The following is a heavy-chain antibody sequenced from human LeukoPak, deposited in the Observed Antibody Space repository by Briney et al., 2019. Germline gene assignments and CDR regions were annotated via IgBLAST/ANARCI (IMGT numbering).Heavy chain of an antibody. Sequence: ASVTVSCKASGGTFISYAISWVRQAPGQGLEWMGGIIPIFGTANYAQKFQGRVTITRDESTSTAYMELSSLRSEDTAVYNSATRSRRYCSSTSSPPNWFAPCGQGTLVTVSS. J-gene: IGHJ5*02. V-gene: IGHV1-69*05. D-gene: IGHD2-2*01. CDR3: ATRSRRYCSSTSSPPNWFAP. CDR1: GGTFISYA. CDR2: IIPIFGTA.